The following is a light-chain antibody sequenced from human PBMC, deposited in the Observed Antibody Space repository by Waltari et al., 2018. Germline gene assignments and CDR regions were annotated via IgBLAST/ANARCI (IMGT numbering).Light chain of an antibody. CDR1: QSISDS. CDR3: HQYKIWPEA. Sequence: EIVMTQSPATLSVSPGERATLPCTASQSISDSLGWYQQRPGQAPRPLIYGASTRATGIPARFSGSGSGTEFTLTISSLQSEDFAVYYCHQYKIWPEAFGQGTKVEIK. CDR2: GAS. V-gene: IGKV3D-15*01. J-gene: IGKJ1*01.